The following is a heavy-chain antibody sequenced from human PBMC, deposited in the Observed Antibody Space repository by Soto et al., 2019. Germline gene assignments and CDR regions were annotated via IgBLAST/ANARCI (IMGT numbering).Heavy chain of an antibody. CDR2: ISGSGGST. D-gene: IGHD6-6*01. J-gene: IGHJ4*02. CDR3: AKYGPTARGGYYFDY. CDR1: GFTFSTNA. Sequence: LRLSCAASGFTFSTNAMAWVRQAPGKGLEWVSAISGSGGSTYYADSVKGRLTISRDNSKNTLYLQMNSLRAEDTAVYYCAKYGPTARGGYYFDYWGQGTLVTVSS. V-gene: IGHV3-23*01.